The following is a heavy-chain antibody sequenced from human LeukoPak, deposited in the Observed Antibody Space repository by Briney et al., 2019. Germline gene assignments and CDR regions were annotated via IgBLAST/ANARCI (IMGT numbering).Heavy chain of an antibody. CDR3: AKAPRTEVLLSPDWFDP. D-gene: IGHD1-26*01. Sequence: GGSLRLSCAASGCSFSSDAMCWVREAPGEGVEWVSDICGSGGSTYYADSVKGRFTISRDNSKNTLYLQMNSLRAEDTAAYYCAKAPRTEVLLSPDWFDPWGQGTLVTVSS. CDR1: GCSFSSDA. CDR2: ICGSGGST. J-gene: IGHJ5*02. V-gene: IGHV3-23*01.